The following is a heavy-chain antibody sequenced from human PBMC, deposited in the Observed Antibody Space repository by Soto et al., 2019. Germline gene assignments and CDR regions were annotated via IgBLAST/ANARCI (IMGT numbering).Heavy chain of an antibody. Sequence: EVELVESGGGLGPPGGSLRLSCATSGFTFSSYNFNWVRLAPGKGLEWISFISNSGSATNYADSVEGRFIISRDTAKNSLFLQMNSLRDEDTAVYYCAREHSSGSWWGGRRYYSYSMDVWGQGTTVTVSS. J-gene: IGHJ6*02. CDR2: ISNSGSAT. CDR3: AREHSSGSWWGGRRYYSYSMDV. D-gene: IGHD1-26*01. CDR1: GFTFSSYN. V-gene: IGHV3-48*02.